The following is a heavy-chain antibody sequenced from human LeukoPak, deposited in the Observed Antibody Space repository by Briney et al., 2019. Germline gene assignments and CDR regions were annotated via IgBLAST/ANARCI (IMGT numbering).Heavy chain of an antibody. CDR2: ISSSGSTI. Sequence: GGSLRLSCATSGFTFSSYSMYWVRQAPGKGLEWVSYISSSGSTIYYADSVKGRFTISRDNAKNSLYLQMNSLRAEDTAVYYCARENYASGSYGDYWGQRTLVTVSS. V-gene: IGHV3-48*01. CDR1: GFTFSSYS. J-gene: IGHJ4*02. CDR3: ARENYASGSYGDY. D-gene: IGHD3-10*01.